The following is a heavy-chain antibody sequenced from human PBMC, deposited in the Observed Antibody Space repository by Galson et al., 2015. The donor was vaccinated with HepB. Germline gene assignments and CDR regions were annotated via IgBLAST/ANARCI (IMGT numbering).Heavy chain of an antibody. J-gene: IGHJ4*02. CDR3: ARGDRDGKSSAYDSGGRGYFFDY. V-gene: IGHV1-69*04. CDR2: TTPMVNKN. D-gene: IGHD5-12*01. Sequence: SVKVSCKVSGGSFSTYDINWVRQAPGQGPEWMGRTTPMVNKNRYAQKFEGRLTITADKTTATAYMELSSLESDDTAIYYCARGDRDGKSSAYDSGGRGYFFDYWGQGTLVVVSS. CDR1: GGSFSTYD.